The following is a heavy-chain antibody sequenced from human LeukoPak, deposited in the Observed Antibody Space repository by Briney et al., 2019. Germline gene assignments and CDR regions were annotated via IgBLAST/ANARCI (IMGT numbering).Heavy chain of an antibody. CDR1: DYSISSGYY. Sequence: SETLSLTCAVSDYSISSGYYWGWFRQPPGKGREWIGSIYHSGSTYYNPSLKSRVTISVDTSKNQLSLKLSALTAADTAVYYCAREPSRGFGELSLPFDYWGQGTLVTVSS. CDR3: AREPSRGFGELSLPFDY. D-gene: IGHD3-10*01. J-gene: IGHJ4*02. CDR2: IYHSGST. V-gene: IGHV4-38-2*02.